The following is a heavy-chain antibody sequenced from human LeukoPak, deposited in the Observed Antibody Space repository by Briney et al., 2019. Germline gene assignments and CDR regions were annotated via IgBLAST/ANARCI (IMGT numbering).Heavy chain of an antibody. Sequence: GGSLRLSCAASGFTFSSYSMNWVRQAPGKGLEWVSSISSSSSYIYYADSVKGRFTISRDNAKNSLYLQMNSLRAEDTAVYYCARGPAPLGIAVAGTPKYFDYWGQGTLVTVSS. V-gene: IGHV3-21*01. D-gene: IGHD6-19*01. J-gene: IGHJ4*02. CDR2: ISSSSSYI. CDR3: ARGPAPLGIAVAGTPKYFDY. CDR1: GFTFSSYS.